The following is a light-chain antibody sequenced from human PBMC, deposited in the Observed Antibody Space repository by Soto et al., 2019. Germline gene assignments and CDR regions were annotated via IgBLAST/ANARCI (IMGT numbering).Light chain of an antibody. CDR2: GAS. V-gene: IGKV3-20*01. CDR1: QSVSSSY. J-gene: IGKJ5*01. Sequence: EIVLTQSPGTLSLSPGERATLSCRASQSVSSSYLAWYQQKPGQAPRLLIYGASSRATGIPDRFSGSGSGTDFTRTISRREPENFAAYYRQPYGSSPITVGQGTRLEIK. CDR3: QPYGSSPIT.